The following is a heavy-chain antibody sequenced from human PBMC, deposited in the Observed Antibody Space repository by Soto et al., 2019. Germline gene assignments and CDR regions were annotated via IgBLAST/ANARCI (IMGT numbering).Heavy chain of an antibody. J-gene: IGHJ4*02. Sequence: EVHLVQSGAEVKKSGESLKISCRTSGYNFGTSWIGWVRQMPGKGLEWVGLIYPRDSDTTYSPPFEGHVTISADTSTDTAYLQWRSLEASDSAMYYCARRSGSHRWVDSWGQGALVTVSS. CDR1: GYNFGTSW. V-gene: IGHV5-51*01. D-gene: IGHD1-26*01. CDR3: ARRSGSHRWVDS. CDR2: IYPRDSDT.